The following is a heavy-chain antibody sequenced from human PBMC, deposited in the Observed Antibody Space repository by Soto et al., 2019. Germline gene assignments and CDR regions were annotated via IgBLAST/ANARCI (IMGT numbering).Heavy chain of an antibody. D-gene: IGHD3-16*01. V-gene: IGHV3-23*01. CDR3: AKDPHWAIIPPPHDF. Sequence: PGGSLRLSCAASGFGFTFSTSAMSWVRQAPGKGLEWVSTFRESGGTTHYANSVKGRFTISRDTSKNMLYLQMNSLRAEDTAICYFAKDPHWAIIPPPHDFWGHGPLVTASS. J-gene: IGHJ4*01. CDR2: FRESGGTT. CDR1: GFGFTFSTSA.